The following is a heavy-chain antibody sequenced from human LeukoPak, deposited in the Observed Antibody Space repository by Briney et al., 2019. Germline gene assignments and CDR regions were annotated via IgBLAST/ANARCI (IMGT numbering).Heavy chain of an antibody. Sequence: GGSLRLSCAASGFAFSSYAMHWVRQAPGKGLEWVAVISYDGSNKYYADSVKGRFTISRDNPKNTLYLQMNSLRAEDTAVYYCARDQYYDSSGYGIFDYWGQGTLVTVSS. CDR3: ARDQYYDSSGYGIFDY. J-gene: IGHJ4*02. D-gene: IGHD3-22*01. CDR1: GFAFSSYA. CDR2: ISYDGSNK. V-gene: IGHV3-30-3*01.